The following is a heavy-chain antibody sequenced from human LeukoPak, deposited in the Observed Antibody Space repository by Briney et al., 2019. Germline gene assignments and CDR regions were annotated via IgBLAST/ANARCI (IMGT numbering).Heavy chain of an antibody. J-gene: IGHJ6*02. CDR2: IYYSGST. CDR3: ARLRPLFGEDYYGMDV. CDR1: GGSTSSSSYY. V-gene: IGHV4-39*01. D-gene: IGHD3-3*01. Sequence: PSETLSLTCIVSGGSTSSSSYYWGWIRQPPGKGLEWIGSIYYSGSTYYNPSLKSRVTISVDTSKNQFSLKLSSVTAADTAVYYCARLRPLFGEDYYGMDVWGQGTTVTVSS.